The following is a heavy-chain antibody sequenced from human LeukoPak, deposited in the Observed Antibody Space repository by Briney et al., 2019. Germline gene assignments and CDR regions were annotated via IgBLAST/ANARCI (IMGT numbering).Heavy chain of an antibody. CDR2: IYTSGGT. J-gene: IGHJ4*02. V-gene: IGHV4-4*07. D-gene: IGHD2-15*01. CDR3: AREWSGLDY. Sequence: SETLSLTCTVSGGSISSYYWSWIRQPAGKGLEWIGRIYTSGGTYYNPSLKSRVTISLDTSKNQLSLKLSSVTATDTAVYYCAREWSGLDYWGQGTLVTVSS. CDR1: GGSISSYY.